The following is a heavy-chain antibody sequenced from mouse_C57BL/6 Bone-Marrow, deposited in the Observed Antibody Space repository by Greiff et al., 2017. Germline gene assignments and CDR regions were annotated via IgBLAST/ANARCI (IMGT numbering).Heavy chain of an antibody. CDR3: ARYPIYDGYPLWYFDV. Sequence: EVKLQESGPGLAKPSPTLSLTCSVTGYSITSDYWNWIRKFPGNKLEYMGYISYSGSTYYNPSIKSRISITRDTSKNQYYLQLNSVTTEDTATYYCARYPIYDGYPLWYFDVWGTGTTVTVSS. J-gene: IGHJ1*03. CDR1: GYSITSDY. CDR2: ISYSGST. D-gene: IGHD2-3*01. V-gene: IGHV3-8*01.